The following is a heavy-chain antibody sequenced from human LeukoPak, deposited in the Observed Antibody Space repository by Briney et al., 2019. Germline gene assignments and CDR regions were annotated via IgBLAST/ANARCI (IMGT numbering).Heavy chain of an antibody. V-gene: IGHV3-33*01. CDR3: ARFPRYYYDSSGSPGAFDI. CDR1: GFTFSSYG. CDR2: IWYDGSNK. Sequence: GGSLRPSCVVSGFTFSSYGMHWVRQAPGKGLEWVAVIWYDGSNKYYADSVKGRFTISRDNSKNTLYLQMNSLRAEDTAVYYCARFPRYYYDSSGSPGAFDIWGQGTMVTVSS. J-gene: IGHJ3*02. D-gene: IGHD3-22*01.